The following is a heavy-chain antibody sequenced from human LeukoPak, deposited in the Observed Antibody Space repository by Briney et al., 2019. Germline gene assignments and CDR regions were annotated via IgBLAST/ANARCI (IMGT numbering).Heavy chain of an antibody. D-gene: IGHD6-19*01. CDR1: GFTFSSYG. CDR2: ISTSISYI. CDR3: ANSVAGTDY. Sequence: GGSLRLSCAASGFTFSSYGMHWVRQAPGKGLEWFSSISTSISYIYYADSVKGRFTISRDNAKNSLYLQMNSLRAEDTAVYYCANSVAGTDYWGQGTLVTVSS. J-gene: IGHJ4*02. V-gene: IGHV3-21*01.